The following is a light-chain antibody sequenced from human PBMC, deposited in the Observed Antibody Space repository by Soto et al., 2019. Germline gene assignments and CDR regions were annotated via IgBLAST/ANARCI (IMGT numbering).Light chain of an antibody. CDR1: QSISSC. CDR3: QQYYSYPFT. CDR2: DAS. V-gene: IGKV1-5*01. Sequence: EIQMTQSPSTLSASVGDRFTIACRASQSISSCLAWYQQKPGKAPKLLIYDASSLESGVPSRFSGSGSGTDFTLTISCLQSEDFATYYCQQYYSYPFTFGPGTKVDI. J-gene: IGKJ3*01.